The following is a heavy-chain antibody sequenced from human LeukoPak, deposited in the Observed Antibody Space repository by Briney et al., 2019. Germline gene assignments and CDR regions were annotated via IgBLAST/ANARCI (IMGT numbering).Heavy chain of an antibody. J-gene: IGHJ4*02. CDR3: ARDQEGFDY. Sequence: PGASVKVSCKASGYTFTSYDINWVRQAPGQGLEWMGMIYPRDGSTSYAQKFQGRVTVTRDTSTSTVHMELSGLRSEDTAVYYCARDQEGFDYWGQGTLVTVSS. CDR2: IYPRDGST. CDR1: GYTFTSYD. V-gene: IGHV1-46*01.